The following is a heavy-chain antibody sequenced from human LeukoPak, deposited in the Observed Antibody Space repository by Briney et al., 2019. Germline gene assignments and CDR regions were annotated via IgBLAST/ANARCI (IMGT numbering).Heavy chain of an antibody. D-gene: IGHD2-2*01. CDR3: ARLAYCSSTSCFDY. Sequence: ASVKVSCKTSGYSFTDYYMHWVRQAPGQGLEWMGWINPNSGGTSSAQKFQGRVTMTRDTSISTAYMDLSRLRSDDSAVYYCARLAYCSSTSCFDYWGQGTLVTVSS. CDR2: INPNSGGT. J-gene: IGHJ4*02. CDR1: GYSFTDYY. V-gene: IGHV1-2*02.